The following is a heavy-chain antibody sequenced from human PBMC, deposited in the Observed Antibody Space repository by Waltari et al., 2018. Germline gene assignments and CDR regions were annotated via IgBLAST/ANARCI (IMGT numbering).Heavy chain of an antibody. J-gene: IGHJ5*02. CDR3: ARDVIAAAGTGWFDP. CDR1: GFTFSSYA. V-gene: IGHV3-30-3*01. D-gene: IGHD6-13*01. Sequence: QVQLVESGGGVVQPGRSLRLSCAASGFTFSSYAMHWVRQAPGKGLEWVAVISYDGSNKYYADSVKGRFTIPRDNSKNTLYLQMNSLRAEDTAEYYCARDVIAAAGTGWFDPWGQGTLVTVSS. CDR2: ISYDGSNK.